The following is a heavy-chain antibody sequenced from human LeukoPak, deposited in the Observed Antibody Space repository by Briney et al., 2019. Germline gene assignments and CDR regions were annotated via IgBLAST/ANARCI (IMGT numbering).Heavy chain of an antibody. Sequence: GGSLRLSCAASGFTFSSYAMSWVRQAPGKGLEWVSAISGSGGSTYYADSVKGRFTISRDNSRNTLYLQMNSLRAEDTAVYYCARDPGGDFWTVWGKGTTVTVSS. D-gene: IGHD3/OR15-3a*01. V-gene: IGHV3-23*01. CDR1: GFTFSSYA. CDR3: ARDPGGDFWTV. CDR2: ISGSGGST. J-gene: IGHJ6*04.